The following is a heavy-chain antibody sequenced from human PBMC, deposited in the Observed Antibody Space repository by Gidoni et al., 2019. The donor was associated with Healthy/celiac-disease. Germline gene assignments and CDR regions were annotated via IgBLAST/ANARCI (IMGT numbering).Heavy chain of an antibody. V-gene: IGHV3-66*01. CDR1: GFTVSSNY. CDR2: IYSGGST. CDR3: ARVSEYNWNENWFDP. D-gene: IGHD1-1*01. Sequence: EVQLVESGGGLVQPGGSLRLSCAASGFTVSSNYMSWVRQAPGKGLEWVSVIYSGGSTYYADSVKGRFTISRDNSKNTLYLQMNSLRAEDTAVYYCARVSEYNWNENWFDPWGQGTLVTVSS. J-gene: IGHJ5*02.